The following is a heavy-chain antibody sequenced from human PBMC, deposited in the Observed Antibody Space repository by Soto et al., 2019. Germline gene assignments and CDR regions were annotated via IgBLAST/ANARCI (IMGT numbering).Heavy chain of an antibody. J-gene: IGHJ4*02. D-gene: IGHD3-22*01. CDR2: ISGSGGST. CDR3: ARHSNPGDQQYYYDSSGYYPFDY. Sequence: PGGSLRLSCAASGFTFSSYAMSWVRQAPGKGLEWVSAISGSGGSTYYADSVKGRFTISRDNSKNTLYLQMNSLRAEDTAVYYCARHSNPGDQQYYYDSSGYYPFDYWGQGTLVTVSS. V-gene: IGHV3-23*01. CDR1: GFTFSSYA.